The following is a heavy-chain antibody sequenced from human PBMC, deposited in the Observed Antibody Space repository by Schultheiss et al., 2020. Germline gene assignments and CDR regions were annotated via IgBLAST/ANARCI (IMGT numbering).Heavy chain of an antibody. CDR1: GGTFSSYA. CDR2: IIPIFGTA. J-gene: IGHJ6*02. V-gene: IGHV1-69*13. Sequence: SVKVSCKASGGTFSSYAISWVRQAPGQGLEWMGGIIPIFGTANYAQKFQGRVTITADESTSTAYMELSSLRSEDTAVYYCARVKVGGVVIEYYYGMDVWGQGTTVTVSS. CDR3: ARVKVGGVVIEYYYGMDV. D-gene: IGHD3-3*01.